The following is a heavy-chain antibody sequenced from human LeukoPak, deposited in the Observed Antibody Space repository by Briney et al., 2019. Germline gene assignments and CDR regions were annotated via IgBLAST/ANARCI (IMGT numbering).Heavy chain of an antibody. V-gene: IGHV4-4*07. CDR1: GGSISSYY. Sequence: SETLSLTCTVSGGSISSYYWSWIRQPAGKGLEWIGRIYTSGSTNYNPSLKSRVTMSVDTSKNQFSLKLSSVTAADTAVHYCAVPNYYGSGSYSQGYYYGMDVWGQGTTVTVSS. CDR3: AVPNYYGSGSYSQGYYYGMDV. CDR2: IYTSGST. J-gene: IGHJ6*02. D-gene: IGHD3-10*01.